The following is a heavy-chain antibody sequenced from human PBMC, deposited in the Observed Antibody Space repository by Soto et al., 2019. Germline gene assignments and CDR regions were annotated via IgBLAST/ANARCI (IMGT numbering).Heavy chain of an antibody. CDR2: ISYDGSNK. CDR1: GFTFSSYA. D-gene: IGHD6-6*01. V-gene: IGHV3-30-3*01. CDR3: ARERVSSSGRRGYYYYYYGMDV. J-gene: IGHJ6*02. Sequence: QVQLVESGGGVVQPGRSLRLSCAASGFTFSSYAMHWVRQAPGKGLEWVAVISYDGSNKYYADSVKGRFTISRDNSKNTLYLQMNSLRAEDTAVYYCARERVSSSGRRGYYYYYYGMDVWGQGTTVTVSS.